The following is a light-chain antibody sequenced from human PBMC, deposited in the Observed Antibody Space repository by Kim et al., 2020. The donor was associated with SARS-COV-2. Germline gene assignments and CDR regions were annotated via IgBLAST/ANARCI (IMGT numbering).Light chain of an antibody. CDR1: NIGSKS. J-gene: IGLJ1*01. Sequence: APGKTARITCGGNNIGSKSVHWYQQKPGQAPVLVIYYDSDRPSGIPERFSGSNSGNTATLTISRVEAGDEADYYCQVWDSSSDVYVFGTGTKVTVL. CDR2: YDS. CDR3: QVWDSSSDVYV. V-gene: IGLV3-21*04.